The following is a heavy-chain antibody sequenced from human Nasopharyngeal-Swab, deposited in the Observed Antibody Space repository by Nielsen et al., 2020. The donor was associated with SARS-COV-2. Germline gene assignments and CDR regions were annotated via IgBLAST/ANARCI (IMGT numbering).Heavy chain of an antibody. J-gene: IGHJ6*02. D-gene: IGHD5-12*01. V-gene: IGHV3-23*01. Sequence: GESLKISCAASGFTFSSYAMSWVRQAPGKGLERVSAISGSGGSTYYADSVKGRFTISRDNSKNTVNLQMNSLRVEDTAIYYCAKDRDSGDDSDDYYHYYGMDVWGQGTTVTVFS. CDR1: GFTFSSYA. CDR2: ISGSGGST. CDR3: AKDRDSGDDSDDYYHYYGMDV.